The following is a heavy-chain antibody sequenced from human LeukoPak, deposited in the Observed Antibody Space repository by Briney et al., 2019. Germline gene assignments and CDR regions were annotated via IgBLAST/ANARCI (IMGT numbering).Heavy chain of an antibody. CDR1: GFTFSNYA. Sequence: GGSLRLSCAASGFTFSNYAMSWVRQAPGKGLEWVSAISISGDGTYYADSVKGRFTISRDNSKNTLYLQMNSLRAEDTAVYYCAKELDDGYNPFDYWGQGTLVTVSS. CDR2: ISISGDGT. J-gene: IGHJ4*02. CDR3: AKELDDGYNPFDY. D-gene: IGHD5-24*01. V-gene: IGHV3-23*01.